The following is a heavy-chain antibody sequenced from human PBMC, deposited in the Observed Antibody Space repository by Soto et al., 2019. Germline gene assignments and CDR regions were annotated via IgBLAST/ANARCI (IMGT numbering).Heavy chain of an antibody. CDR3: AVRVVVVPAYKDPILDGMDA. J-gene: IGHJ6*04. Sequence: GASVKVSCKAFGWTFSSYAISWLGQRAGQGLEWLGGIVPIFGTANYAQKFQGRVTITADESTSTAYMELSSVRPEDTAVYYCAVRVVVVPAYKDPILDGMDACGKGATGNVS. CDR1: GWTFSSYA. V-gene: IGHV1-69*13. D-gene: IGHD2-2*01. CDR2: IVPIFGTA.